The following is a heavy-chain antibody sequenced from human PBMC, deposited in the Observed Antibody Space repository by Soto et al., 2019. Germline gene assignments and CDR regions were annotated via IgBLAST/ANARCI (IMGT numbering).Heavy chain of an antibody. CDR3: ATGGRGYSSAPRFYFEY. Sequence: QVQLVQAGAEVKKPGSSVKVSCQASGGFFSSNPISWVRQAPGQGLEWMGGILPIFHTTHYAQKFQGRVTITADESTSTAYMELSSLKSEDTALYYCATGGRGYSSAPRFYFEYWAQGTLVPVSS. CDR1: GGFFSSNP. CDR2: ILPIFHTT. V-gene: IGHV1-69*01. D-gene: IGHD5-18*01. J-gene: IGHJ4*02.